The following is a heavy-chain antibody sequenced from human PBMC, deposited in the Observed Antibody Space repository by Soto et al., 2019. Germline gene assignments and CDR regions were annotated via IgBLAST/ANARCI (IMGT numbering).Heavy chain of an antibody. CDR2: ISGSGGST. Sequence: GGSLRLSCAASGFTFSSYAMNWVRQAPGKGLEWVSGISGSGGSTYYADSVKGRFTISRDNSKNTLYVQMNSLRAEDTAVYYCAKVDSYDSSGYLELFDYWGQGTLVTVSS. V-gene: IGHV3-23*01. D-gene: IGHD3-22*01. J-gene: IGHJ4*02. CDR1: GFTFSSYA. CDR3: AKVDSYDSSGYLELFDY.